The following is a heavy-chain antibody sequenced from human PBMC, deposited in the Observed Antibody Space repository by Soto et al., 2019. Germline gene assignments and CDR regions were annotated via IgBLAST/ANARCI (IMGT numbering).Heavy chain of an antibody. V-gene: IGHV3-23*01. CDR2: ISGSGGST. J-gene: IGHJ4*02. CDR1: GFTFRFIS. D-gene: IGHD3-10*01. Sequence: GRSVRLSGGASGFTFRFISMGWVRQAPGKGLEWVSAISGSGGSTYSVDSVKGRFTISRDNSKNTLYLQMNSLRAEDTAVYYCAKSLRGIIIVFDCWGQGSLVTVSS. CDR3: AKSLRGIIIVFDC.